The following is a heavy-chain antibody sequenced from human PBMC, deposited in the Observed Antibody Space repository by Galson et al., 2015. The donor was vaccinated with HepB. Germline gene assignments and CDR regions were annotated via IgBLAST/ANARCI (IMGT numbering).Heavy chain of an antibody. D-gene: IGHD2-8*01. CDR2: IYWDDDK. CDR3: THRREMGSLYYFDN. V-gene: IGHV2-5*02. Sequence: PALVKPTQTLTLTCTFSGFSLSISGVGVGWIRQPPGKALEWLALIYWDDDKRYSPSLKSRLTVTKDTSKNQVVLTMTNMDPVDTATYYCTHRREMGSLYYFDNWGQGTPVTVSS. J-gene: IGHJ4*02. CDR1: GFSLSISGVG.